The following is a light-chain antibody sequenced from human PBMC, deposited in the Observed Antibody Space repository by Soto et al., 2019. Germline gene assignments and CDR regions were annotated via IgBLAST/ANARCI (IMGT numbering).Light chain of an antibody. Sequence: QSALTQPPSASGSPGQSVTISCTGTSSDVGGYNYVSWYQQYPGRAPKLMIYEVTKRPSGVPDRFSGSKSCNTASRTVSGLQAEDEADYYCSSCAAGNKFYFVFGGGTTLPVL. CDR2: EVT. V-gene: IGLV2-8*01. CDR1: SSDVGGYNY. CDR3: SSCAAGNKFYFV. J-gene: IGLJ3*02.